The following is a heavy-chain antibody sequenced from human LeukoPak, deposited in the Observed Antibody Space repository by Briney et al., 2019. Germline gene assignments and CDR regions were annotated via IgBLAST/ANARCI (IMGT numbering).Heavy chain of an antibody. CDR2: INHSGST. Sequence: PSETLSLTCAVYGGSFSGYYWSWIRQPPGKGLEWIGEINHSGSTNYNPSLKSRVTISVDTSKNQVSLKLSSVTAADTAVYYCAREGSSGWYYTFDYWGQGTLVTVSS. J-gene: IGHJ4*02. D-gene: IGHD6-19*01. CDR3: AREGSSGWYYTFDY. V-gene: IGHV4-34*01. CDR1: GGSFSGYY.